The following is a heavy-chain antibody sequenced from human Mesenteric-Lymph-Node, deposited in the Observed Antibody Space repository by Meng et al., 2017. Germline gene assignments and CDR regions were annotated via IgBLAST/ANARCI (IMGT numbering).Heavy chain of an antibody. J-gene: IGHJ4*02. V-gene: IGHV3-43*01. CDR1: GFTFDDYT. CDR2: ISWDGGST. Sequence: GESLKISCAASGFTFDDYTMHWVRQAPGKGLEWVSLISWDGGSTYYADSVKGRFTISRDNSKNSLYLQMNSLRTEDTALYCCAKASIAVAGGTDYFDYWGQGTLVTVSS. CDR3: AKASIAVAGGTDYFDY. D-gene: IGHD6-19*01.